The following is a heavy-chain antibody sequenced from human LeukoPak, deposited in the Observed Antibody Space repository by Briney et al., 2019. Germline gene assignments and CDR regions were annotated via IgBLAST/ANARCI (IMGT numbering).Heavy chain of an antibody. Sequence: GGSLRLSCVASGFTFSSYWMTWVRQAPGKGLEWVAVVWYDGTNRHYDDSVKGRFTIFRDNAKNTLFLQLNSLRVEDTGVYYCARDVTGEYYYYGSDVWGQGTTVTVS. V-gene: IGHV3-33*08. J-gene: IGHJ6*02. CDR1: GFTFSSYW. D-gene: IGHD2/OR15-2a*01. CDR3: ARDVTGEYYYYGSDV. CDR2: VWYDGTNR.